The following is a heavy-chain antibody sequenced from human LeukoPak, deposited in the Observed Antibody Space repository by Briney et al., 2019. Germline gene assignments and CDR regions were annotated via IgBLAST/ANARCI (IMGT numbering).Heavy chain of an antibody. D-gene: IGHD2-21*02. Sequence: PGGSLRLSCTASGFTFGDYAMSWVRQAPGKGLEWGGFIRSKAYGRTTEYAASVKGRFTISRDDSKSIAYLQMNSLKTEDTAVYYCTRVGCGGDCYSKYSFDYWGQGTLVTVSS. CDR2: IRSKAYGRTT. CDR1: GFTFGDYA. CDR3: TRVGCGGDCYSKYSFDY. V-gene: IGHV3-49*04. J-gene: IGHJ4*02.